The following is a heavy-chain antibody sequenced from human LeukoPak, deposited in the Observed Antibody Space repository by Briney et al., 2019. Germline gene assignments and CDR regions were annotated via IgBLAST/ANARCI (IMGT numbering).Heavy chain of an antibody. D-gene: IGHD3-10*01. CDR3: AKAGRGEDYYYYYMDV. Sequence: GGSLRLSCAASGFTFSSYGMHWVRQAPGKGLEWVAFIRYDGSNKYYADSVKGRFTISRDNSKNTLYLQMNSLRAEDTAVYYCAKAGRGEDYYYYYMDVWGKGTTVTVSS. V-gene: IGHV3-30*02. J-gene: IGHJ6*03. CDR1: GFTFSSYG. CDR2: IRYDGSNK.